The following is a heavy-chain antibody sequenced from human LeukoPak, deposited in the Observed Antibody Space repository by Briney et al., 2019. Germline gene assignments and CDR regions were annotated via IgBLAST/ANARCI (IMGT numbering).Heavy chain of an antibody. V-gene: IGHV1-24*01. J-gene: IGHJ6*02. D-gene: IGHD6-13*01. CDR1: GYTLTELS. Sequence: AASVKVSCKVSGYTLTELSMHWVRQAPGRGLEWMGGFGLEDGETIYAQKFQGRVTMTEDTSTDTAYMELSSLRSEDTAVYYCATRTPSPGIAAAGLYYYGMDVWGQGTTVTVSS. CDR3: ATRTPSPGIAAAGLYYYGMDV. CDR2: FGLEDGET.